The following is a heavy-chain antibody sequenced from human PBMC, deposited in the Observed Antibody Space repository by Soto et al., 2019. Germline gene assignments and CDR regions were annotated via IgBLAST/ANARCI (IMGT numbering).Heavy chain of an antibody. D-gene: IGHD4-17*01. J-gene: IGHJ4*02. CDR3: ARSYGDYDLDY. Sequence: SETLSLTCTVSGGSISSYYWSWIRQPPGKGLEWIGYIYYTGLSNSNPSLNSRVTMSVDTSKNQFSLKLSSVTAADTAVYYCARSYGDYDLDYWGQGTLVTVS. CDR2: IYYTGLS. V-gene: IGHV4-59*01. CDR1: GGSISSYY.